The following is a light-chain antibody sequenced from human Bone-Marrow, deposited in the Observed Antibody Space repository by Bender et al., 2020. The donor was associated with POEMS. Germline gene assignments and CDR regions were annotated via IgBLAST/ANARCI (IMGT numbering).Light chain of an antibody. CDR2: EVT. Sequence: QSALTQPPSASGSPGESVTISCTGTSGDIGTYNYVSWYQQHPGKAPKLIIYEVTKRPSGVPDRLSGSKSGNTASLTVSGLQAEDEADYYCSSYTSSSTGVFGTGTKVTVL. CDR1: SGDIGTYNY. V-gene: IGLV2-8*01. CDR3: SSYTSSSTGV. J-gene: IGLJ1*01.